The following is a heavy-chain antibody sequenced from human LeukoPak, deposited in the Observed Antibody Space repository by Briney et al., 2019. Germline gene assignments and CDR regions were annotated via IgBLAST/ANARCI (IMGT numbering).Heavy chain of an antibody. D-gene: IGHD5-18*01. V-gene: IGHV3-23*01. CDR3: AKDGYSYGRFDY. CDR1: GFTFSSYG. CDR2: ISGSGGST. Sequence: GGSPRLSCAASGFTFSSYGMSWVRQAPGKGLEWVSAISGSGGSTYYADSVKGRFTISRDNSKNTLYLQMNSLRAEDTAVYYCAKDGYSYGRFDYWGQGTLVTVSS. J-gene: IGHJ4*02.